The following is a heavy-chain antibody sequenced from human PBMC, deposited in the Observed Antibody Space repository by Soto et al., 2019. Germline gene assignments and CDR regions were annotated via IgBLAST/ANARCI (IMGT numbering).Heavy chain of an antibody. J-gene: IGHJ4*02. D-gene: IGHD3-10*01. Sequence: QPGGSLRLSCAASQFSFSSYGMHWVRQAPGKGLEWVAVIWYDGSSKYYADSVKGRFTISRDNSKNTLYLQMNSLRVDDTAVYYCATRSYYGSGSFHLDSWGQGALVTVSS. V-gene: IGHV3-33*03. CDR1: QFSFSSYG. CDR3: ATRSYYGSGSFHLDS. CDR2: IWYDGSSK.